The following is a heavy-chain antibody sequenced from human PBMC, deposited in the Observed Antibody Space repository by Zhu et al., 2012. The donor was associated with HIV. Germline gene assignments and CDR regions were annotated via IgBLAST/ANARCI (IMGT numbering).Heavy chain of an antibody. CDR1: GGSISSYY. V-gene: IGHV4-59*01. J-gene: IGHJ2*01. D-gene: IGHD1-26*01. CDR3: ARALVGATTWYFDL. CDR2: FPYSGST. Sequence: QVQLQESGPGLVKPSETLSLTCTVSGGSISSYYWSWIRQPPGKGLEWIGYFPYSGSTNYNPSLKSRVTISADTSKNHFSLKLTSVTAADTAVYYCARALVGATTWYFDLVGPWHPGHCLL.